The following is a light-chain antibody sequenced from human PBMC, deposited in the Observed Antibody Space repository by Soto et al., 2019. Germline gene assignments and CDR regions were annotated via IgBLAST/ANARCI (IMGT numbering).Light chain of an antibody. V-gene: IGKV3-20*01. CDR2: TTS. CDR1: QSVTSSC. J-gene: IGKJ3*01. CDR3: QQCGGSPLFS. Sequence: EIVLTQSRGTLSLSPGERATLSCTASQSVTSSCLAWYQRRPGRAPRLLIHTTSIRATDIPDRFSGSGSGTDFTLTISRLEPEDSGVYYCQQCGGSPLFSFGPGTRVDI.